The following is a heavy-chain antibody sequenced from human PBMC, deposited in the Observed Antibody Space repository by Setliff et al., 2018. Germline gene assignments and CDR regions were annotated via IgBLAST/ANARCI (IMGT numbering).Heavy chain of an antibody. CDR2: INHSGST. CDR3: ARSLGSGSYYNSRPFYSDY. J-gene: IGHJ4*02. V-gene: IGHV4-34*01. D-gene: IGHD3-10*01. CDR1: GGSFSGYS. Sequence: PSETLSLTCAVYGGSFSGYSWSWIRQPPGKGLEWIGKINHSGSTNYNPSLKSRVTISIDTSKNQFSLKLSSVTAADTAMYYCARSLGSGSYYNSRPFYSDYWGQGTLVTVSS.